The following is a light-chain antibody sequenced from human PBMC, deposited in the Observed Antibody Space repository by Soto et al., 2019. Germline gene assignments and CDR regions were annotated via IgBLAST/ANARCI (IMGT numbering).Light chain of an antibody. J-gene: IGLJ1*01. CDR1: SSDVGGYNY. CDR2: DVS. Sequence: QSALTQPASVSGSPGQSITISCTGTSSDVGGYNYVSWYQQHPGKAPKLMIYDVSNRPSGVSNRFSGSKSGNTASLTISGRQAEDEAYYYCSSYTSSSTLCVFGTGTKLTVL. CDR3: SSYTSSSTLCV. V-gene: IGLV2-14*01.